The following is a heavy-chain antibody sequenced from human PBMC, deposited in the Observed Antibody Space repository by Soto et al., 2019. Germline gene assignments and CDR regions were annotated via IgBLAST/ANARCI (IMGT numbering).Heavy chain of an antibody. CDR3: ARTSYDSSGTAADP. D-gene: IGHD3-22*01. CDR2: IYYSGST. V-gene: IGHV4-31*03. Sequence: QVQLQESGPGLVKPSQTLSLTCTVSGGSISGGNYYWSWIRQHPGKGLEWLGYIYYSGSTYYNPSLKRRITISVDTSKNQFSLKLSSVTAADTAVYYCARTSYDSSGTAADPWGQGTLVTVSS. J-gene: IGHJ5*02. CDR1: GGSISGGNYY.